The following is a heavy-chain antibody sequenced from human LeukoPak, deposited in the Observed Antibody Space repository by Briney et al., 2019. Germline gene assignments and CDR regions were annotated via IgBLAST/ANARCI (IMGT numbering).Heavy chain of an antibody. Sequence: PGGSLRLSCVASGFAVSSKYMSWIRQAPGKGLEWVSVIYTGGSTHYPDSVMGRFTISRDDSKNTVSLQMNSLRAEDTAVYYCASPGVGLLWFGELSGPPAYWGQGTLVTVSS. D-gene: IGHD3-10*01. CDR3: ASPGVGLLWFGELSGPPAY. J-gene: IGHJ4*02. CDR1: GFAVSSKY. V-gene: IGHV3-66*01. CDR2: IYTGGST.